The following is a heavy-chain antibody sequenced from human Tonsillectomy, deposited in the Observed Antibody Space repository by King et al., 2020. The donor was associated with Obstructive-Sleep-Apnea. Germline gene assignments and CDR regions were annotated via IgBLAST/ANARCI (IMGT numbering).Heavy chain of an antibody. CDR3: AKPLSDSRGYSRVGIFDY. Sequence: QLVESGGGVVQPGGSLRLSCAASGFIFSSYGMHWVRQAPGKGLEWEAFIWYDGSNKYYADSVKGRFTISRDNSKNTLYLQMNSLRAEDTAVYYCAKPLSDSRGYSRVGIFDYWGQGTLVTVSS. V-gene: IGHV3-30*02. J-gene: IGHJ4*02. CDR1: GFIFSSYG. D-gene: IGHD3-22*01. CDR2: IWYDGSNK.